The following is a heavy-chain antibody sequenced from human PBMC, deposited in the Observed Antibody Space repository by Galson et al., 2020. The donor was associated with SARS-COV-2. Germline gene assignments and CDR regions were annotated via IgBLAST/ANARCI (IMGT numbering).Heavy chain of an antibody. D-gene: IGHD6-6*01. V-gene: IGHV4-38-2*02. CDR2: VYHSGET. CDR3: AREGSSSSGHY. J-gene: IGHJ4*02. CDR1: GYSLSSGYY. Sequence: SQTLSLTCDVSGYSLSSGYYLGWTRQPPGKGLEWIGAVYHSGETYYNPSLKSRVRVSVDTTNHFFPLSLRPVTAADTAIYYCAREGSSSSGHYWGQGILVTVSS.